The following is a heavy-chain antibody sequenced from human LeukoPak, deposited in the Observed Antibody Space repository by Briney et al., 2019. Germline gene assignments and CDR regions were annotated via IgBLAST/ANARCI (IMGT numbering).Heavy chain of an antibody. V-gene: IGHV4-59*08. CDR2: ISYSGST. J-gene: IGHJ3*02. Sequence: SETLSLTCTVSGGSISSYYWSWIRQPPGKGLEWIGYISYSGSTNYNPSLKRRVTISIDTSKNQFSLKLRSVTAADTAIYYCARQGYDILTGYIDAFDIWGQGTMVTVSS. CDR1: GGSISSYY. CDR3: ARQGYDILTGYIDAFDI. D-gene: IGHD3-9*01.